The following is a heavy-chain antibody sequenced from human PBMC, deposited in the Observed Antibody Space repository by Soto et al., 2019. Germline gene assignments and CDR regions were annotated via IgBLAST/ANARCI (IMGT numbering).Heavy chain of an antibody. V-gene: IGHV1-18*01. CDR1: GYSFAAYG. J-gene: IGHJ4*02. D-gene: IGHD3-22*01. Sequence: ASVKVSCKTSGYSFAAYGLAWLRQAPGQRPEWLGWVSTNDDRTNYAQKFQGRVTMTTDRSSTTTYMELRSLRGDDTAVYYCARELNTESSAYYSFAFWGQGTLVTVSS. CDR3: ARELNTESSAYYSFAF. CDR2: VSTNDDRT.